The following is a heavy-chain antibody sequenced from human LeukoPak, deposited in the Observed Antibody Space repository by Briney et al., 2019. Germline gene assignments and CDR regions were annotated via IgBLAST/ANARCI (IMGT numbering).Heavy chain of an antibody. V-gene: IGHV3-30*02. D-gene: IGHD3-22*01. CDR2: IRYDGDENFK. CDR3: VKGLYYYDSSRYYRKDN. CDR1: GFDFGDYG. J-gene: IGHJ4*02. Sequence: GGSLRLSCAASGFDFGDYGMHWVRQAPGKGLEWLVFIRYDGDENFKYYADSVKGRFTISRDNSKNMLYLQVNSLRDEDTAVYYCVKGLYYYDSSRYYRKDNWGQGTRVTVSS.